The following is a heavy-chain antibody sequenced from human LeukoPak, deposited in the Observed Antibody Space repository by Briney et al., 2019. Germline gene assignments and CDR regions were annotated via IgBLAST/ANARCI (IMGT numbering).Heavy chain of an antibody. CDR2: ISGSGGST. D-gene: IGHD4-17*01. V-gene: IGHV3-23*01. CDR3: AKLYNDYGDENFDY. J-gene: IGHJ4*02. Sequence: GGSLRLSCAASGFIFSSYVMSWVRQAPGKGLEWVSAISGSGGSTYYADSVKGRFTISRDNSKSTLYLQMNSLRAEDTAVYYCAKLYNDYGDENFDYWGQGTLVTVSS. CDR1: GFIFSSYV.